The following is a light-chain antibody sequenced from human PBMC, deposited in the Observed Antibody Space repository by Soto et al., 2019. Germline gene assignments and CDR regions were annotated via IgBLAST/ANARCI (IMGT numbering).Light chain of an antibody. J-gene: IGKJ4*01. Sequence: EIVLTQSPGTLSLSPGERATLSCRASQSVTGSYLAWYQQKPGQAPRLLIYDAYSRATGIPDRFSGGGSGTDFTLTIRRLEPEDFAVYYCQQFSSYPLTFGGGTKVDIK. V-gene: IGKV3-20*01. CDR2: DAY. CDR1: QSVTGSY. CDR3: QQFSSYPLT.